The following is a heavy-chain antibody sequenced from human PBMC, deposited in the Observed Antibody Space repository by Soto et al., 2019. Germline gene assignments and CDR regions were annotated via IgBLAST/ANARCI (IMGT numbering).Heavy chain of an antibody. V-gene: IGHV4-39*02. CDR2: IYYSGYT. CDR3: ARDHRPTDDGADGNTGFDP. CDR1: GGSISSSSYY. D-gene: IGHD1-1*01. J-gene: IGHJ5*02. Sequence: SETLSLTCTVSGGSISSSSYYWGWIRHPPGKELEWIGSIYYSGYTYYNPSLKSRVTISVDTSKNQFSLTLSSVTAADTAVYYCARDHRPTDDGADGNTGFDPWGEGTLVTVCS.